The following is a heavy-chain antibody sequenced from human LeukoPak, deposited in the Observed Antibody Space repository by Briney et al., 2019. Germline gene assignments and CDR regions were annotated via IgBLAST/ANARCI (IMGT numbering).Heavy chain of an antibody. CDR3: AKATLSLGYCSGGSCYDNWFDP. Sequence: PGGSLRLSCAASGFTFSSYGMHWVRQAPGKGLEWVAVISYDGSNKYYADSVKGRFTISRDNSKNTLYLQMNSLRAEDTAVYYCAKATLSLGYCSGGSCYDNWFDPWGQGTLVTVSS. J-gene: IGHJ5*02. D-gene: IGHD2-15*01. V-gene: IGHV3-30*18. CDR2: ISYDGSNK. CDR1: GFTFSSYG.